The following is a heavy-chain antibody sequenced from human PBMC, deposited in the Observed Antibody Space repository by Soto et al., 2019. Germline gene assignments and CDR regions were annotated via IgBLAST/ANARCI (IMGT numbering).Heavy chain of an antibody. CDR1: GGSFSGYY. J-gene: IGHJ4*02. CDR3: ARDSRNSSGRDTATDY. V-gene: IGHV4-34*01. Sequence: SETLSLTCAVYGGSFSGYYWSWIRQPPGKGLEWIGEINHSGSTNYNPSLKSRVTISVDTSKNQFSLKLSSVTAADTAVYYCARDSRNSSGRDTATDYWGQGTLVTVSS. CDR2: INHSGST. D-gene: IGHD3-22*01.